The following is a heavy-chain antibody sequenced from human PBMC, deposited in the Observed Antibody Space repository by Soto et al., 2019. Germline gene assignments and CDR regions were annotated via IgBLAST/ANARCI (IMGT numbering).Heavy chain of an antibody. D-gene: IGHD3-3*01. J-gene: IGHJ6*01. CDR3: ATGFRVYDFWSVFGCMD. Sequence: ASVKPSCKVSGNTITELSMHWVRQAPGKGQEWMGGFDPEDGETIYAQKFQGRVTMTEDTSTDTAYMELSSLRSEDTAVYYCATGFRVYDFWSVFGCMD. V-gene: IGHV1-24*01. CDR2: FDPEDGET. CDR1: GNTITELS.